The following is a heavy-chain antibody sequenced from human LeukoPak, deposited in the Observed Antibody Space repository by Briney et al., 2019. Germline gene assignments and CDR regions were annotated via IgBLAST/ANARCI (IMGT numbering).Heavy chain of an antibody. V-gene: IGHV5-51*01. J-gene: IGHJ5*02. CDR2: IYPGDSDS. Sequence: HGESLKISCRGSGYSFASHWIAWVRQMPGKGLEWMGIIYPGDSDSRYSPSFQGQVTISADKSISTAYLQWSSLKASDTAMYYCATLRTGDSSEGFDPWGQGTLVTVSS. CDR3: ATLRTGDSSEGFDP. CDR1: GYSFASHW. D-gene: IGHD3-22*01.